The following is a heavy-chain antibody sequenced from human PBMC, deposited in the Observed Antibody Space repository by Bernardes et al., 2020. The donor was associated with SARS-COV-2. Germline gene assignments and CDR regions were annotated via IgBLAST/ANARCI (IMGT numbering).Heavy chain of an antibody. D-gene: IGHD3-16*02. J-gene: IGHJ6*02. CDR1: GFTFSSYS. CDR2: ISSSSSTI. Sequence: GGSLRLSCAASGFTFSSYSMNWVRQAPGKGLEWVSYISSSSSTIYYADSVKGRFTISRDNAKNSLYLQMNSLRAEDTAVYYCARDLLSRLSHYYYYYGMDVWGQGTTVTVSS. V-gene: IGHV3-48*01. CDR3: ARDLLSRLSHYYYYYGMDV.